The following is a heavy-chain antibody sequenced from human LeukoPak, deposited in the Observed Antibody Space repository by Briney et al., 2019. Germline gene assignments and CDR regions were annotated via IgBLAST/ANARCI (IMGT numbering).Heavy chain of an antibody. CDR2: ISYIGNT. CDR1: GGSISTYY. Sequence: SETLSLTCTVSGGSISTYYWRWIRQPPGKGLEWIGYISYIGNTKYNPSLKSRVTISIDTSKNQLSLKLSSVTAADTAVYYCARSTVDTAMVLGYWGQGTLITVSS. D-gene: IGHD5-18*01. J-gene: IGHJ4*02. V-gene: IGHV4-59*01. CDR3: ARSTVDTAMVLGY.